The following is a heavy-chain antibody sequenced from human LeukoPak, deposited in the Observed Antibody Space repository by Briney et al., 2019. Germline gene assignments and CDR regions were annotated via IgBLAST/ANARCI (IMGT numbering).Heavy chain of an antibody. D-gene: IGHD1-1*01. V-gene: IGHV3-74*01. CDR3: VRGDNAFDY. CDR1: GFAFTNSW. Sequence: PGGSLRLSCSASGFAFTNSWMHWVRQAPGKGLVWVSRINSDGDITNYANSVKGRFTISRDNAKNTLYLQMDSLRAEDTAVFYCVRGDNAFDYWGQGTLVTVSP. CDR2: INSDGDIT. J-gene: IGHJ4*02.